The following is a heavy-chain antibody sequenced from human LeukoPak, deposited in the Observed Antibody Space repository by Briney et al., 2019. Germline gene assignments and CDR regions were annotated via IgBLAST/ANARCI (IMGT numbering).Heavy chain of an antibody. V-gene: IGHV1-2*06. D-gene: IGHD5-12*01. CDR1: GYTFTGYY. Sequence: ASVKVSCKASGYTFTGYYMHWVRQAPGQGLEWMGRINPIHGDTNYAQRFQGRVTMNRDTSISTAYMELSRLTSDDTAVYYCARAASGYDYEDYWGQGTLVTVSS. J-gene: IGHJ4*02. CDR2: INPIHGDT. CDR3: ARAASGYDYEDY.